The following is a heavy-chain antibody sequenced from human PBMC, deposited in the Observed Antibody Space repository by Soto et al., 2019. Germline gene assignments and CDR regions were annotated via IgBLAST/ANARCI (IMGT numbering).Heavy chain of an antibody. Sequence: GGSLRLSCAASGFTLSGYAMDWVRQAPGKGLEYVSGISSNGVGTYYANSVQGRFTISRDNSKNSLYLQMNSLTAGDTAVYYCARQVIPHINGFDNWGQGTMVTVSS. J-gene: IGHJ3*02. CDR3: ARQVIPHINGFDN. CDR2: ISSNGVGT. D-gene: IGHD4-4*01. CDR1: GFTLSGYA. V-gene: IGHV3-64*01.